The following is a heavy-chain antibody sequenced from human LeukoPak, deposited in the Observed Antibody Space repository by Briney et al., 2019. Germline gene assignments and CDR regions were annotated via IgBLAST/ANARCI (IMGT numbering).Heavy chain of an antibody. Sequence: SETLSLTCAVYGGSFSGYYWSWIRRPPGKGLEWIGEINHSGSTNYNPSLKSRVTISVDTSKNQFSLKLSSVTAADTAVYYCARERWLVRVTFDYWGQGTLVTVSS. J-gene: IGHJ4*02. CDR2: INHSGST. CDR3: ARERWLVRVTFDY. D-gene: IGHD6-19*01. CDR1: GGSFSGYY. V-gene: IGHV4-34*01.